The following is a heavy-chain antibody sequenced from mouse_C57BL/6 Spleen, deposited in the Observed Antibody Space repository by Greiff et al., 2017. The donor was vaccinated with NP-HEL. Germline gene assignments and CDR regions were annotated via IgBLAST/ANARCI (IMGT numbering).Heavy chain of an antibody. V-gene: IGHV1-9*01. Sequence: QVQLKQSGAELMKPGDSVKLSCKATGYTFTGYCIEWVKQTPGHGLELIGAILPGSGSTNYNENFKGKATFTADTSTNTAYMQLSSLTTEDSAIYYCARWGYGSSWDMDYWGQGTSVTVSS. D-gene: IGHD1-1*01. CDR2: ILPGSGST. J-gene: IGHJ4*01. CDR1: GYTFTGYC. CDR3: ARWGYGSSWDMDY.